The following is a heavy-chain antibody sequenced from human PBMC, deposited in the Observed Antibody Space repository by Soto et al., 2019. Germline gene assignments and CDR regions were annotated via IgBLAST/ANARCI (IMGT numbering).Heavy chain of an antibody. CDR2: IYYSGST. V-gene: IGHV4-30-4*08. Sequence: SETLSLTCTVSGGSISSGGYYWSWIRQHPGKGLEWIGYIYYSGSTYYNPSLKSRVTISVDTSKNQFSLKLSSVTAADTAVYYCAREGYSYGLNWFDPWGQGTLVTVS. CDR1: GGSISSGGYY. D-gene: IGHD5-18*01. CDR3: AREGYSYGLNWFDP. J-gene: IGHJ5*02.